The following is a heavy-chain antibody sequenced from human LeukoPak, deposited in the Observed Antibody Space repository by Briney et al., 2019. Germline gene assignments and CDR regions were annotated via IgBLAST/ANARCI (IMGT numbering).Heavy chain of an antibody. CDR2: IIPIFGTA. CDR1: GGTFSSYA. Sequence: ASVKVSCKASGGTFSSYAISWVRQAPGQGLEWMGGIIPIFGTANYAQKFQGRVTITTDESTSTAYMELSSLRSEDTAVYYCARGGIVVVPAAHYYFDYWGQGTLVTVSS. V-gene: IGHV1-69*05. CDR3: ARGGIVVVPAAHYYFDY. D-gene: IGHD2-2*01. J-gene: IGHJ4*02.